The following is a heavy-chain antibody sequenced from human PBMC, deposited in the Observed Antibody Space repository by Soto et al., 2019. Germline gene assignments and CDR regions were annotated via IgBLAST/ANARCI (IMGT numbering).Heavy chain of an antibody. J-gene: IGHJ4*02. Sequence: PETLSLTCTVSGCSISSYYWSWIRQPPGKGLEWIGYIYYSGSTNYNPSLKSRVTISVDTSKNQFSLKLSSVTAADTAVYYCARAPRGNYGYPSYFDYWGQGTLVTVSS. CDR2: IYYSGST. CDR1: GCSISSYY. V-gene: IGHV4-59*01. D-gene: IGHD3-10*01. CDR3: ARAPRGNYGYPSYFDY.